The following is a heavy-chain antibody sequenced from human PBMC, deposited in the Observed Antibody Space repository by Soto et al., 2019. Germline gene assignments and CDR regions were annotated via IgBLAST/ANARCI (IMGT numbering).Heavy chain of an antibody. J-gene: IGHJ4*02. CDR2: INPSGGSP. CDR1: GYSITGYY. Sequence: ASVKVSCKASGYSITGYYMHWVLQAPGQGLEWMGIINPSGGSPNYVQKFQGRVTMTSGTSTSTVYMELSSLSSEDTAVYYCARYPIAAAGSGFFDYWGQGTLVTVSS. D-gene: IGHD6-13*01. CDR3: ARYPIAAAGSGFFDY. V-gene: IGHV1-46*01.